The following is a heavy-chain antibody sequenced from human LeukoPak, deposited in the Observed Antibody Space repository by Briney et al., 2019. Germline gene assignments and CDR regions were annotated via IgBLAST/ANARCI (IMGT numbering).Heavy chain of an antibody. Sequence: ASVKVSFKASGYTFTSYGISWVRQAPGQGLEWMGWISAYNGNTNYAQKLQGRVTMTTDTSTSTAYMELRSLRSDDTAVYYCARGYCSGGSCYQAFDYWGQGTLVTVSS. V-gene: IGHV1-18*01. J-gene: IGHJ4*02. D-gene: IGHD2-15*01. CDR2: ISAYNGNT. CDR3: ARGYCSGGSCYQAFDY. CDR1: GYTFTSYG.